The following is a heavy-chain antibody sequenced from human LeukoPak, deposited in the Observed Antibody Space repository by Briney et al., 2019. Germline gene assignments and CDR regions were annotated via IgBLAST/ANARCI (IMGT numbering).Heavy chain of an antibody. CDR3: ATGGKQQLANEGNWFDP. V-gene: IGHV1-8*03. D-gene: IGHD6-13*01. CDR1: GYTFTSYD. Sequence: GASVKVSCKASGYTFTSYDINWVRQATGQGLEWMGWMNPNSGNTGYAQKFQGRVTITRNTSISTAYMELSSLRSEDTAVYYCATGGKQQLANEGNWFDPWGQGTLVTVSS. J-gene: IGHJ5*02. CDR2: MNPNSGNT.